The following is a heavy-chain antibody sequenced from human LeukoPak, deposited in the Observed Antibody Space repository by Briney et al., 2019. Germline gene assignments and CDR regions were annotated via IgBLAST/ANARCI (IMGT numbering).Heavy chain of an antibody. CDR1: GYTFTSYG. V-gene: IGHV1-18*01. CDR2: ISAYNGNT. J-gene: IGHJ4*02. CDR3: ARDPRWLRLPKLLDY. Sequence: ASVKVSCKASGYTFTSYGISWVRQAPGQGLEWMGWISAYNGNTNYAQKLQGRVTMTTDTSTSTAYMELRSLRSDDTAVYYCARDPRWLRLPKLLDYWGQGTLVTVSS. D-gene: IGHD5-24*01.